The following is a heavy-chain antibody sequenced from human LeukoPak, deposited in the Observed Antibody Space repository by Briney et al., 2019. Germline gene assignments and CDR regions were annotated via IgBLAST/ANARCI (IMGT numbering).Heavy chain of an antibody. Sequence: PGGSLRLSCAASGFTFSSYAMHWVRQAPGKGLEWVAVISYDGSNKYYADSVKGRFTISRDNSKNTLYLQMNSLRAEDTAVYYCARPVRPDIVLMVSDYWGQGTLVTVSS. CDR1: GFTFSSYA. J-gene: IGHJ4*02. CDR2: ISYDGSNK. V-gene: IGHV3-30-3*01. D-gene: IGHD2-8*01. CDR3: ARPVRPDIVLMVSDY.